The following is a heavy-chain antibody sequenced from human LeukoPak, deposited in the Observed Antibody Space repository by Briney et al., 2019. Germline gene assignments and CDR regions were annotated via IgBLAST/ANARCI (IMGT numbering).Heavy chain of an antibody. V-gene: IGHV4-39*07. D-gene: IGHD6-6*01. CDR3: ARDRPFFVAARQGGSRWFDP. Sequence: ASETLSLTCTVSGGSICSSSYYWGWIRQPPGKGLEWIGSIYYSGSTYYNPSLKSRVTISVDTSKNRFSLKLSSVTAADTAVYYCARDRPFFVAARQGGSRWFDPWGQGTLVTVSS. CDR2: IYYSGST. J-gene: IGHJ5*02. CDR1: GGSICSSSYY.